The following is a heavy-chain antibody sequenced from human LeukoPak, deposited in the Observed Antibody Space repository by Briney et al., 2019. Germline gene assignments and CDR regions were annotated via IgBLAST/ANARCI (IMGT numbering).Heavy chain of an antibody. J-gene: IGHJ6*02. CDR3: ARDQGYDFWSGYYPTNYYGMDV. CDR2: ISSSGSTI. D-gene: IGHD3-3*01. CDR1: GFTFSDCY. V-gene: IGHV3-11*01. Sequence: PGGSLRLSCAASGFTFSDCYMSWIRQAPGKGLEWVSYISSSGSTIYYADSVKGRFTISRDNAKNSLYLQMNSLRAEDTAVYYCARDQGYDFWSGYYPTNYYGMDVWGQGTTVTVSS.